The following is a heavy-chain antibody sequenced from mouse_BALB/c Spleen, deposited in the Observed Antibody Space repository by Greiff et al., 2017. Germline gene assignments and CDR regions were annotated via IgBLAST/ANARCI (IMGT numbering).Heavy chain of an antibody. Sequence: ESGPGLVKPSQSLSLTCSVTGYSITSGYYWNWIRQFPGNKLEWMGYISYDGSNNYNPSLKNRISITRDTSKNQFFLKLNSVTTEDTATYYCAREYYGNYGYYAMDYWGQGTSVTVSS. CDR2: ISYDGSN. V-gene: IGHV3-6*02. CDR3: AREYYGNYGYYAMDY. CDR1: GYSITSGYY. D-gene: IGHD2-1*01. J-gene: IGHJ4*01.